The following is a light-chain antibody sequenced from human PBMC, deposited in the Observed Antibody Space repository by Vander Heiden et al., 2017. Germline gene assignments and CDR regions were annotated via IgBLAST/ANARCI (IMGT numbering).Light chain of an antibody. CDR3: CSYTSSSTLV. CDR2: DVS. V-gene: IGLV2-14*01. J-gene: IGLJ2*01. CDR1: SNDVGGYDY. Sequence: SALIQPASVSGSPGQSITISCTGTSNDVGGYDYVSWYQQHPGKAPKLMIYDVSDRPSGVSNRFSGSKSGNTASLTISGLQAEDEAHYYCCSYTSSSTLVFGGGTKLTVL.